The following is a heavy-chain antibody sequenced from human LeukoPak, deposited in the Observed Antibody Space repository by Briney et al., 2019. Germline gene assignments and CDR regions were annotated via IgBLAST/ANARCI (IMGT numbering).Heavy chain of an antibody. V-gene: IGHV1-69*13. CDR2: IIPIFGTA. CDR1: GGTFSSYA. Sequence: ASVKVSCKASGGTFSSYAISWVRQAPGQGLEWMGGIIPIFGTANYAQKFQGRVTITADESTSTAYMELSSLRSEDTAVYYCARGYQLLYRNYYYYYYMDVWGKGTTVTVS. D-gene: IGHD2-2*02. J-gene: IGHJ6*03. CDR3: ARGYQLLYRNYYYYYYMDV.